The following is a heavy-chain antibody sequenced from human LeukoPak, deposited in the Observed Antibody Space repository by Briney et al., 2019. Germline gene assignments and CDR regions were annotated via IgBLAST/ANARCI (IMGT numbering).Heavy chain of an antibody. CDR3: AKVPGGVVVPAAISP. Sequence: GGSLRLSCAASGFTFSSYAMSWVRQAPGKGLEWVSAISGSGGSTYYADSVKGRFTISRDNPKNTLYLQMNSLRAEDTAVYYCAKVPGGVVVPAAISPWGQGTLVTVSS. CDR2: ISGSGGST. V-gene: IGHV3-23*01. CDR1: GFTFSSYA. D-gene: IGHD2-2*01. J-gene: IGHJ5*02.